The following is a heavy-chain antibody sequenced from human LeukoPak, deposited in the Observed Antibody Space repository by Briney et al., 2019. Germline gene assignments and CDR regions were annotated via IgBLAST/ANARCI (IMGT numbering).Heavy chain of an antibody. V-gene: IGHV4-39*01. CDR2: IYYSGST. CDR3: ARHGHYYGSGSLHDY. Sequence: PSETLSLTCTVSGGSISSSSYYWGWIRQPPGNGLEWIGNIYYSGSTYYNPSLESRVTISVDTSKYQFSLKLSSVTAADTAVYYCARHGHYYGSGSLHDYWGQGTLVTVSS. D-gene: IGHD3-10*01. J-gene: IGHJ4*02. CDR1: GGSISSSSYY.